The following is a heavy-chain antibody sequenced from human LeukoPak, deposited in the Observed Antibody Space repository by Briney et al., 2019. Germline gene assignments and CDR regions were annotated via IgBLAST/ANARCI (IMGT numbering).Heavy chain of an antibody. V-gene: IGHV3-7*01. CDR1: GFTFSSYW. CDR3: ARDGTKSSYSSGWSYWYFDL. D-gene: IGHD6-19*01. J-gene: IGHJ2*01. CDR2: IKQDGSEK. Sequence: GGSLRLSCAASGFTFSSYWMSWVRQAPGKGLEWVANIKQDGSEKYYVDSVKGRFTISRDNAKNSLYLQMNSLRAEDTAVYYCARDGTKSSYSSGWSYWYFDLWGRGTLVTVSS.